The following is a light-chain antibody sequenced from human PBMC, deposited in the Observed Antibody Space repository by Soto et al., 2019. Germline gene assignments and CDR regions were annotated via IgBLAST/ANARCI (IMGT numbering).Light chain of an antibody. V-gene: IGKV1-5*03. CDR3: QQYNSYSAFT. J-gene: IGKJ3*01. CDR2: KAS. Sequence: DIQMTQSPSTLSASVGDRVTITCRASQSISSWLAWYQQKPGRAPKLLIYKASTLVSGVPSRFSGSGSGTEFPLTISCLQPDDFATFYCQQYNSYSAFTFGPGTKVDIK. CDR1: QSISSW.